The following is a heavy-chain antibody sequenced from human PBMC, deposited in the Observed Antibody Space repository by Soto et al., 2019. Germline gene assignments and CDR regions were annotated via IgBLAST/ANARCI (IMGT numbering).Heavy chain of an antibody. CDR3: AKSLVAAAPLRYGMDV. D-gene: IGHD6-13*01. J-gene: IGHJ6*02. CDR1: GFTFSSYG. CDR2: ISYDGSNK. Sequence: PGGSLRLSCAASGFTFSSYGMHWVRQAPGKGLEWVAVISYDGSNKYYADSVKGRFTISRDNSKNTLYLQMNSLRAEDTAVYYCAKSLVAAAPLRYGMDVWGQGTTVTVSS. V-gene: IGHV3-30*18.